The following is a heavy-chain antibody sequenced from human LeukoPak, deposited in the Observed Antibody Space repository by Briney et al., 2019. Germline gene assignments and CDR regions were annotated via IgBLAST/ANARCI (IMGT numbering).Heavy chain of an antibody. CDR2: IFYSGST. CDR1: GGSFSGYY. CDR3: AKSNGYGLVDI. Sequence: SETLSLTCAVYGGSFSGYYWSWIRQPPGKGLEWIGNIFYSGSTYYSPSLKSRVTISLDTSRNQFSLKLNSVTAADTAAYYCAKSNGYGLVDIWGQGTMVTVSS. V-gene: IGHV4-34*12. D-gene: IGHD3-10*01. J-gene: IGHJ3*02.